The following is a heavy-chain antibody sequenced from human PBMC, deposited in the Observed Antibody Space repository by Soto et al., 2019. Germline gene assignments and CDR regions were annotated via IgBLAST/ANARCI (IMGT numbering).Heavy chain of an antibody. J-gene: IGHJ4*02. D-gene: IGHD3-10*01. Sequence: LRLSCAGSGFTFRWFGMNWVRQAPGKGLEWVARISNDGSNEYYVDSVKGRFTISRDNSKNTLYLQMDSLRAEDTAVYYCAKGEVRGIIPSYFDYWGLGTLVTVSS. CDR2: ISNDGSNE. CDR3: AKGEVRGIIPSYFDY. V-gene: IGHV3-30*18. CDR1: GFTFRWFG.